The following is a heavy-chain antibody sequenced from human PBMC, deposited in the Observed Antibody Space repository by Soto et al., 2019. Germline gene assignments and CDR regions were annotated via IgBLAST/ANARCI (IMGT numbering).Heavy chain of an antibody. Sequence: SQTLSLTCAISGDSVSSNTAAWNWIRQSPSRGLEWLGRTYYRSKWFNNYAVSVKSRITINPDTSKNQFSLQLNSVTPEDTAVYYCATAGAATDTSFDYWGLGTRVTVSS. D-gene: IGHD6-13*01. V-gene: IGHV6-1*01. J-gene: IGHJ4*01. CDR2: TYYRSKWFN. CDR1: GDSVSSNTAA. CDR3: ATAGAATDTSFDY.